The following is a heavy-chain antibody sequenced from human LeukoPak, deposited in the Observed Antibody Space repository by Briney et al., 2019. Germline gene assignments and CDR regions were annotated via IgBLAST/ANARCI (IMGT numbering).Heavy chain of an antibody. CDR2: IYYRGST. V-gene: IGHV4-59*01. CDR1: GGSISSYY. J-gene: IGHJ4*02. D-gene: IGHD3-22*01. Sequence: PSETLSLTCTVSGGSISSYYWSWIRQPPGKGLEWIGYIYYRGSTNYNPSLKSRVTISVDTSKNQFSLKLSSVTAADTAMYYCARATYYYDSSGYYPPLDYWGQGTLVTVSS. CDR3: ARATYYYDSSGYYPPLDY.